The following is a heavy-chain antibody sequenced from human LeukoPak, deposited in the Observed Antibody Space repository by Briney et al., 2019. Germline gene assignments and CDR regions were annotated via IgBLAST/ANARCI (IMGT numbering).Heavy chain of an antibody. CDR2: IYTSGST. Sequence: SETLSLTCTVSGGSISSYYWSWIRQPAGKGLEWIGRIYTSGSTNYNPSLKSRVTMSVDTSKNQFSLKLSSVTAADTAVYYCARGTSSGWGSNFDYWGQGTLVTVSS. CDR1: GGSISSYY. V-gene: IGHV4-4*07. J-gene: IGHJ4*02. D-gene: IGHD6-19*01. CDR3: ARGTSSGWGSNFDY.